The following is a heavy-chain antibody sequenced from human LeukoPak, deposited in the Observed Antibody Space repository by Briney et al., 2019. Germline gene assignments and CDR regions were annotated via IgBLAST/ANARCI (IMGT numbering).Heavy chain of an antibody. D-gene: IGHD6-13*01. CDR3: AKDKQQLAYYYYYMDV. CDR2: ITATSLHI. V-gene: IGHV3-21*01. CDR1: GVTFSGYS. J-gene: IGHJ6*03. Sequence: GGSLRLSCAASGVTFSGYSMNWVRQAPGKGLECVSAITATSLHIYYADSVKGRFTISRDNAKNSLYLQMNSLRAEDTAVYYCAKDKQQLAYYYYYMDVWGKGTTVTVSS.